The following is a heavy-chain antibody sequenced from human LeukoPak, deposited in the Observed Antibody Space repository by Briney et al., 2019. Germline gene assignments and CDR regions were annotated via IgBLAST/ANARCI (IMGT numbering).Heavy chain of an antibody. CDR2: INHSGST. Sequence: TSETLSLICAVSGGTFTGYYWSWVRQPPGKGLEWIGEINHSGSTNYNPSLKSRVTISVDTSKNQFSLKLSSVSAADTAVYYCARFPGGSWYGWAFDYWGQGTLVTVSS. V-gene: IGHV4-34*01. CDR1: GGTFTGYY. CDR3: ARFPGGSWYGWAFDY. D-gene: IGHD6-13*01. J-gene: IGHJ4*02.